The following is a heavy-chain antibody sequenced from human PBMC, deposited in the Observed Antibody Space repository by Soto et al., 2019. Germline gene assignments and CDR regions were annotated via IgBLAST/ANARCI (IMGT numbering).Heavy chain of an antibody. J-gene: IGHJ4*02. V-gene: IGHV4-61*08. CDR1: GGSISSGGYY. D-gene: IGHD1-1*01. CDR2: IYYSGST. CDR3: ARRYGRAFDY. Sequence: PSETLSLTCTVSGGSISSGGYYWSSIRQHPGKGLEWIGYIYYSGSTNYNPSLKSRVTISVDTSKNQFSLKLSSVTAADTAVYYRARRYGRAFDYWGQGTLVTVSS.